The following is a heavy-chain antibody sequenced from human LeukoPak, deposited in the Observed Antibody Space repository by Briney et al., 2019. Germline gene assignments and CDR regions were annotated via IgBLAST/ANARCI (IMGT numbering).Heavy chain of an antibody. J-gene: IGHJ3*02. Sequence: ASVKVSCKGSGYTFSKYAMNWVRQAPGQGLEWMGWISAYNGNTNYAQKLQGRVTMTTDTSTSTAYMELRSLRSDDTAVYYCARDGITMVRGVTDAFDIWGQGTMVTVSS. CDR2: ISAYNGNT. CDR1: GYTFSKYA. CDR3: ARDGITMVRGVTDAFDI. D-gene: IGHD3-10*01. V-gene: IGHV1-18*01.